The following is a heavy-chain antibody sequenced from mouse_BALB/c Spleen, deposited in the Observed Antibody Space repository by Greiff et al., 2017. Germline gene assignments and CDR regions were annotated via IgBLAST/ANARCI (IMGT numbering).Heavy chain of an antibody. D-gene: IGHD2-14*01. CDR2: IDPSDSET. CDR1: GYTFTSYW. V-gene: IGHV1-61*01. Sequence: QVKLQQPGAELVRPGASVKLSCKASGYTFTSYWMNWVKQRPGQGLEWIGMIDPSDSETHYNQMFKDKATLTADQSSSTAYMQLSSLTSEDSAVYFCATGEVRQGGFDYWGQGTTRTVSS. J-gene: IGHJ2*01. CDR3: ATGEVRQGGFDY.